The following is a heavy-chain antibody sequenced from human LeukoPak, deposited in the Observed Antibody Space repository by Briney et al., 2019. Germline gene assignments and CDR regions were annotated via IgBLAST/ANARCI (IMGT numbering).Heavy chain of an antibody. D-gene: IGHD3-10*01. CDR3: VKDRTGTYTLDY. Sequence: PGGSLRLSCAASGFTFSSYEMNWVRQAPGKGLEWVAFISDDGSRQHYADSVKGRFTISRDNFKNTLNLQMNSLRAEDTAVYYCVKDRTGTYTLDYWGQGTLVTVSS. CDR1: GFTFSSYE. V-gene: IGHV3-30-3*01. CDR2: ISDDGSRQ. J-gene: IGHJ4*02.